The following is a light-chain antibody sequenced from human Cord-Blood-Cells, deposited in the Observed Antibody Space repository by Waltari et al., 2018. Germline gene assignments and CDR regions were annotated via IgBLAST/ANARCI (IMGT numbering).Light chain of an antibody. V-gene: IGLV2-23*01. J-gene: IGLJ1*01. Sequence: QSALTQPASVSGSPGQWITISCTGTSRYVGSYNLAYWYQQHPSKAPKLTIYEGSKRPSRVSNRFSGSKYSNTASLTSSGRQAEDEADYYCCSYAGSSTYVFGTETKVTVL. CDR3: CSYAGSSTYV. CDR2: EGS. CDR1: SRYVGSYNL.